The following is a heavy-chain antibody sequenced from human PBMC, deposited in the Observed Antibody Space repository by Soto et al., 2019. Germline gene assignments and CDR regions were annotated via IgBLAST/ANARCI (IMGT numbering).Heavy chain of an antibody. CDR2: IIPIFGIG. V-gene: IGHV1-69*10. CDR1: GGTFNRYA. D-gene: IGHD4-17*01. CDR3: ARGFSHYGDYPSYYYGMDV. Sequence: GASVKVSCKASGGTFNRYAISWVRQAPGQGLEWMGGIIPIFGIGNDAQKLQGRVTMTTDTSTSTAYMELRSLRSDDTAVYYCARGFSHYGDYPSYYYGMDVWGQGTTVTVSS. J-gene: IGHJ6*02.